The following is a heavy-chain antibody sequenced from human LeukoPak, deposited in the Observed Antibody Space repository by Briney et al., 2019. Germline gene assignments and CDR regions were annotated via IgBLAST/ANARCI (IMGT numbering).Heavy chain of an antibody. D-gene: IGHD2-2*01. V-gene: IGHV3-49*03. CDR3: TRSSSTSRYYYYYGMDV. J-gene: IGHJ6*02. Sequence: GGSLRLSCTASGFTFGDYAMSWFRQAPGKGLEWVGFIRSKAYGGTTEYAASVKGRFTISRDDSKSIAYLQMNSLKTEDTAVYYCTRSSSTSRYYYYYGMDVWGQGTTVTVSS. CDR1: GFTFGDYA. CDR2: IRSKAYGGTT.